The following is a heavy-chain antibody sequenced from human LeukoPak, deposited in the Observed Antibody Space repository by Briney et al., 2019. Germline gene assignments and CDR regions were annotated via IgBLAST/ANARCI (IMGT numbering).Heavy chain of an antibody. V-gene: IGHV3-7*01. Sequence: GGSLRLSCAASGFTFSTSWMDWVRQAPGKGLEWVANIKEDGSVKNYVDSVKGRFTISRDNTKNSLYLHMTSLRAEDTAVYYCAKNFGYQQFDSWGQGALVTVSS. J-gene: IGHJ4*02. CDR3: AKNFGYQQFDS. CDR1: GFTFSTSW. CDR2: IKEDGSVK. D-gene: IGHD2-2*03.